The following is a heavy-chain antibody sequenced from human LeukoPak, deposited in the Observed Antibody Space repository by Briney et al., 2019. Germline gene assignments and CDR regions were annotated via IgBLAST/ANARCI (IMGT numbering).Heavy chain of an antibody. CDR3: AELGITMIGGV. J-gene: IGHJ6*04. CDR1: GFTFSSYA. D-gene: IGHD3-10*02. V-gene: IGHV3-48*03. CDR2: ISSSGSTI. Sequence: GGSQRLSCAASGFTFSSYAMNWVRQAPGKGLEWVSYISSSGSTIYYADSAKGRFTISRDNAKNSLYLQMNSLRAEDTAVYYCAELGITMIGGVWGKGTTVTISS.